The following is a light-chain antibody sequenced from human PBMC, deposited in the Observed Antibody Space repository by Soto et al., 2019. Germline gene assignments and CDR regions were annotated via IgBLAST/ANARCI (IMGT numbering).Light chain of an antibody. V-gene: IGLV2-8*01. CDR3: MSYAGGNRFV. CDR2: QVT. J-gene: IGLJ1*01. CDR1: INDVGGYNY. Sequence: QSALTQPPSASGSPGQSVTISCAGTINDVGGYNYVSWYQQHPGKVPQLMIYQVTKRPSGVPDRFSASKSDTTASLTISGLQDEDEGDYYCMSYAGGNRFVFGTGTKVTVL.